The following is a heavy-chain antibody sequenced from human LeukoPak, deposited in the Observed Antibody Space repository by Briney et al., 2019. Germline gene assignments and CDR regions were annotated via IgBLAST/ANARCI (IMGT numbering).Heavy chain of an antibody. J-gene: IGHJ3*02. D-gene: IGHD2-2*01. V-gene: IGHV4-59*08. CDR1: GGSISIYY. CDR3: ARHVRFRYCSSTSCHDAFDI. CDR2: IYYSGST. Sequence: PSETLSLTCTVSGGSISIYYWSWIRQPPGKGLEWIGYIYYSGSTNYNPSLKSRVTISVDTSKNQFSLKLSSVTAADTAVYYCARHVRFRYCSSTSCHDAFDIWGQGTMVTVSS.